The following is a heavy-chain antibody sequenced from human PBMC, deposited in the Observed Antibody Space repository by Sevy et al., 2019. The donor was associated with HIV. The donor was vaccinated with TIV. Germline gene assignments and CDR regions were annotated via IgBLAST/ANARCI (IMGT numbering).Heavy chain of an antibody. D-gene: IGHD3-22*01. J-gene: IGHJ4*02. CDR1: GYNFNTYG. CDR3: ARDSYYYHMHSSYRPPDY. CDR2: IGVNNGKT. V-gene: IGHV1-18*01. Sequence: ASVKVSCKASGYNFNTYGITWVRQAPGQGLEWVGWIGVNNGKTNYAARLQARISMTADTSTSTVYMELRTLTSDDTAMYFCARDSYYYHMHSSYRPPDYWGQGTLVTVSS.